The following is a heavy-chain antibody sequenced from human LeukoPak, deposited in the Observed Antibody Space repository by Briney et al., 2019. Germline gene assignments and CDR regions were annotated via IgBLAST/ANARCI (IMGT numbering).Heavy chain of an antibody. CDR3: ARNLNVAMAGYFDY. D-gene: IGHD6-19*01. CDR1: GGFISSNSYF. J-gene: IGHJ4*02. V-gene: IGHV4-39*07. CDR2: IYYSGST. Sequence: PSETLSLTCTVSGGFISSNSYFWAWIRQTPDKRLEWIGTIYYSGSTYYNPSLKSRVTISVDTSKNQFSLNLTSVTAADTAVYYCARNLNVAMAGYFDYWGQGSLVTVSS.